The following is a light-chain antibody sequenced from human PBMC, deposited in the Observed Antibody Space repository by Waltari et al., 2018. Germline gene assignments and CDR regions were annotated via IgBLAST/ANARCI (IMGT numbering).Light chain of an antibody. J-gene: IGLJ3*02. CDR1: SSHLGGCAY. CDR2: DVS. Sequence: QSALPQPPSALGSPGQSIIFSRPGTSSHLGGCAYVSWYQQHPGKAPKLMIFDVSKRPSGVSNRFSGSKSGSTASLTISVLQAEDEADFYCNSYTSSSTWVFGGGTKLTVL. V-gene: IGLV2-14*01. CDR3: NSYTSSSTWV.